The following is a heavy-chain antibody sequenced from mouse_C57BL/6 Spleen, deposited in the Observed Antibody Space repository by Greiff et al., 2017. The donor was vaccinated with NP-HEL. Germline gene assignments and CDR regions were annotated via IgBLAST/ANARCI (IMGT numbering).Heavy chain of an antibody. D-gene: IGHD1-1*01. V-gene: IGHV1-59*01. CDR1: GYTFTSYW. CDR3: ARPHYYGRAMDY. J-gene: IGHJ4*01. CDR2: IDPSDSYT. Sequence: QVQLQQPGAELVRPGTSVKLSCKASGYTFTSYWMHWVKQRPGQGLEWIGVIDPSDSYTNYNQKFKGKATLTVDTSSSTAYMQLSSLTSEDSAVYYCARPHYYGRAMDYWGKGTSVTVSS.